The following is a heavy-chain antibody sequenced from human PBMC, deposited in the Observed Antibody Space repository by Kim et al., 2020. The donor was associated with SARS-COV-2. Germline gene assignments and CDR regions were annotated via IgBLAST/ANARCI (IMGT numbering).Heavy chain of an antibody. V-gene: IGHV3-11*05. CDR1: GINFSDYY. Sequence: GGSLRLSCAASGINFSDYYMSWIRQAPGKGLEWISYISSSGSYTKYADSLKGRFTISRDNAENSLYLEMNSLRAEDTAVYYCVRVAVGASSWYYFDSWG. CDR2: ISSSGSYT. J-gene: IGHJ4*01. D-gene: IGHD6-13*01. CDR3: VRVAVGASSWYYFDS.